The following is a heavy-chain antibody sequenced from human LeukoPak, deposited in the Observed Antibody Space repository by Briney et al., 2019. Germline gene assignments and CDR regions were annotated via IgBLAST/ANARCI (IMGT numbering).Heavy chain of an antibody. CDR2: IYHSGST. J-gene: IGHJ6*04. D-gene: IGHD2-2*01. V-gene: IGHV4-38-2*01. Sequence: SETLSLTCAVSGYSISSGYYWGWIRQPPGKGLEWIGSIYHSGSTYYNPSLKSRVTISVDTSKNQFSLKLSSVTAADTAAYYCATHCSSTSCYENGMDVWGKGTTVTVSS. CDR3: ATHCSSTSCYENGMDV. CDR1: GYSISSGYY.